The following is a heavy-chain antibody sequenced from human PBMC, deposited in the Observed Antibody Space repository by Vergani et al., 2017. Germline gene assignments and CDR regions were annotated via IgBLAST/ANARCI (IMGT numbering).Heavy chain of an antibody. J-gene: IGHJ4*02. CDR2: IYHSGST. CDR3: ARRTFLAAAGSGTYFDY. CDR1: GGSISSSNW. Sequence: QVQLQESGPGLVKPSGTLFPTCAVSGGSISSSNWWSWVRQPQGKGLEWIGEIYHSGSTNYNPSLKSRVTISVDKSKNQFSLKLSSVTAADTAVYYCARRTFLAAAGSGTYFDYWGQGTLVTVSS. V-gene: IGHV4-4*02. D-gene: IGHD6-13*01.